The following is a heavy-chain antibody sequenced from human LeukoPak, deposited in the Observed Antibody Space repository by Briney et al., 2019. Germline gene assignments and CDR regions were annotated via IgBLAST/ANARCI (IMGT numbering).Heavy chain of an antibody. Sequence: SETLSLTCTVSAGSINSSIDYWAWIRQPPGKGLEWVGSVYYTGSTYYNPSLKSRVTISADTSKDRFSLILTSVTAADTAIYYCARLKRVVVAGVGNWFDPWGQGTLVTVSS. D-gene: IGHD2-15*01. V-gene: IGHV4-39*02. CDR3: ARLKRVVVAGVGNWFDP. CDR2: VYYTGST. CDR1: AGSINSSIDY. J-gene: IGHJ5*02.